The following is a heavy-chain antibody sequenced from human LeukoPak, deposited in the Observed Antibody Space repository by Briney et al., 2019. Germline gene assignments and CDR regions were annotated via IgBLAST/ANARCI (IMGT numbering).Heavy chain of an antibody. CDR1: GFTFSSYG. D-gene: IGHD6-19*01. V-gene: IGHV3-33*01. CDR3: ARDTAVEKFDY. CDR2: IWYDGSNK. J-gene: IGHJ4*02. Sequence: GGSLRLSCAASGFTFSSYGMHWVRQAPGKGLEWVAVIWYDGSNKYYADSVKGRFTISRDNSKNTLYLQMNSLRAEDTAVYYCARDTAVEKFDYWAREPWSPSPQ.